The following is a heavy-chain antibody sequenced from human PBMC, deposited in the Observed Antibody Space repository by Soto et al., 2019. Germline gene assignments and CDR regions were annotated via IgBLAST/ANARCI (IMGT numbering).Heavy chain of an antibody. CDR3: ARSIVSAAAFDY. Sequence: PSETLSLTCTVSGGSISGYCWSWIRQPPGKGLEWSGYIYYSGSTNYNPSLKSRVTISIDTFKNQFSLNLSSVTAADTAVYYCARSIVSAAAFDYWGQGTLVTVSS. CDR2: IYYSGST. CDR1: GGSISGYC. V-gene: IGHV4-59*01. J-gene: IGHJ4*02. D-gene: IGHD2-2*01.